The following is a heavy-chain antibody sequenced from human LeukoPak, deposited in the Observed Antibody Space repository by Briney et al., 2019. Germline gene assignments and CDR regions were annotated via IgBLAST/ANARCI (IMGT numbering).Heavy chain of an antibody. CDR3: ARGSGWYFDY. CDR2: IYYSGST. D-gene: IGHD6-19*01. J-gene: IGHJ4*02. Sequence: SETLSLTCIVSGGSISSYYWSWIRQPPGKGLEWIGYIYYSGSTNYNPSLKSRVTISVDTSKNQFSLKLSSVTAADTAVYYCARGSGWYFDYWGQGTLVTVSS. V-gene: IGHV4-59*12. CDR1: GGSISSYY.